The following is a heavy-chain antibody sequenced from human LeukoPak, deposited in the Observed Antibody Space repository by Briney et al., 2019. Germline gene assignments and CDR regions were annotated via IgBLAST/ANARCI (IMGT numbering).Heavy chain of an antibody. CDR2: FDPEDGET. J-gene: IGHJ4*02. CDR3: STVLVSFRCDYFDY. CDR1: GYTLTELS. V-gene: IGHV1-24*01. Sequence: ASVKVSCKVSGYTLTELSMHWVRQAPGKGLEWMGGFDPEDGETIYAQKFQGRVTMTEDTSTDTAYMELSSLRSEDTAVYYCSTVLVSFRCDYFDYWGQGTLVTVSS.